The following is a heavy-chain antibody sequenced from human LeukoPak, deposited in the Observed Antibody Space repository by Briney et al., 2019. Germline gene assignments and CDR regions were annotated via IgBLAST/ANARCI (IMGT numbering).Heavy chain of an antibody. D-gene: IGHD4-23*01. CDR2: INHSGST. V-gene: IGHV4-34*01. Sequence: PSETLSLTCAVYGGSFSGYYWSWIRQPPGKGLEWIGEINHSGSTNYNPSLKSRVTISVDMSKNQFSLQLNSVTPEDTAVYYCARDQVRWNFDYWGLGILVTVSS. CDR3: ARDQVRWNFDY. CDR1: GGSFSGYY. J-gene: IGHJ4*02.